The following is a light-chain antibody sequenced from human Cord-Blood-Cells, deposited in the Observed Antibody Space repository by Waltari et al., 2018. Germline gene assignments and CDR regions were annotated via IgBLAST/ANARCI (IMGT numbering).Light chain of an antibody. J-gene: IGLJ3*02. V-gene: IGLV2-23*01. CDR2: EGS. CDR1: SSDVGSYNL. CDR3: CSYAGSSTLV. Sequence: QSALTQPASVSGSPGQSITISCPGTSSDVGSYNLVSWYQQHPGKAPKLMIYEGSKRPSGFSNRCAGSKSGNTASLTISGLQAEDEADYYCCSYAGSSTLVFGGGTKLTVL.